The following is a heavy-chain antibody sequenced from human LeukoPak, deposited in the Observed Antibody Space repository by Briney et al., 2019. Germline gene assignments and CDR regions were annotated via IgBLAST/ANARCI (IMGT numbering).Heavy chain of an antibody. CDR2: INTNTGKP. D-gene: IGHD2-21*02. Sequence: GASVKVSCKASGYRFTGYSLIWLRQAPRQGLEWMGWINTNTGKPTYAQGFTGRFVLSLETSVSTAFLHITSLKAEDTALYFCAREVRLRCGVDCYTDAFDIWGQGTMVTVTS. CDR3: AREVRLRCGVDCYTDAFDI. J-gene: IGHJ3*02. V-gene: IGHV7-4-1*02. CDR1: GYRFTGYS.